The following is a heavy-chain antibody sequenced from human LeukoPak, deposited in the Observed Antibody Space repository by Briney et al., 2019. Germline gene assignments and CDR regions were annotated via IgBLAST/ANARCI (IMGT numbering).Heavy chain of an antibody. V-gene: IGHV3-48*01. CDR3: AKDLCSSTSCYAGWFDP. Sequence: GVSLRLSCAASGFTFSSYSMNWVRHAPGKGVEGVSYISSSSSTIYYADSVKGRFTISRDNAKNSLYLQMNSLRAEETAVYYCAKDLCSSTSCYAGWFDPWGQGTLVTVSS. CDR2: ISSSSSTI. CDR1: GFTFSSYS. D-gene: IGHD2-2*01. J-gene: IGHJ5*02.